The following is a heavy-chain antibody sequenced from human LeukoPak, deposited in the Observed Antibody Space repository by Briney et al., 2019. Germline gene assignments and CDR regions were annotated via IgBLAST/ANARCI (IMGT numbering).Heavy chain of an antibody. V-gene: IGHV1-3*01. CDR2: TNAGNGNT. J-gene: IGHJ6*02. D-gene: IGHD6-25*01. CDR3: ARDLADYYYGMDV. Sequence: ASVKVSCKASGYTFTSYAMHWVRQAPGQRLEWMGWTNAGNGNTKYSQKFQGRVTITRDTSASTAYMELSSLRSEDTAVYYCARDLADYYYGMDVWGQGTTVTVSS. CDR1: GYTFTSYA.